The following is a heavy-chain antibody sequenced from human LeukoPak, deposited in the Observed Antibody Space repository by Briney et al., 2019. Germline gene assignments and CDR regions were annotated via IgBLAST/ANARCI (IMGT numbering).Heavy chain of an antibody. J-gene: IGHJ4*02. CDR1: GFTFNNYW. Sequence: PGGSLRLSCAASGFTFNNYWMNWVRQAPGKGLEWVSAISGSGGSTYYADSVKGRFTISRDNSKNTLYLQMNSLRAEDTAVYYCAKDRKPDYWGQGTLVTVSS. V-gene: IGHV3-23*01. CDR3: AKDRKPDY. CDR2: ISGSGGST.